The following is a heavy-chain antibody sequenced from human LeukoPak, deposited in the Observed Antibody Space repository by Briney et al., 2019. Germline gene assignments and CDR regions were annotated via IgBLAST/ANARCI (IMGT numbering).Heavy chain of an antibody. CDR3: ARGPGFLTDY. CDR1: GFTFNSYW. CDR2: IKPDGSAK. Sequence: PGGSLRLSCAASGFTFNSYWMTWFRQAPGQGLEWVANIKPDGSAKYCVDSVKGRFTISRDNAKNSLYLQMNSLRVEDTAVYYCARGPGFLTDYWGQGTPVTVSS. D-gene: IGHD3-3*01. J-gene: IGHJ4*02. V-gene: IGHV3-7*01.